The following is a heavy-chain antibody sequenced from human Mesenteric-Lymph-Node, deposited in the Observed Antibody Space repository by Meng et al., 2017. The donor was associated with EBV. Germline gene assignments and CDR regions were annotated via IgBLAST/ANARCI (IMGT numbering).Heavy chain of an antibody. CDR3: ARGRGSRLLFYSSFDS. CDR2: INHSGST. V-gene: IGHV4-34*01. D-gene: IGHD2-15*01. CDR1: GASFSGYY. Sequence: QGQLQQWGAVLLKPSETLSLTCAVYGASFSGYYWSWIRQPPGKGLEWIGEINHSGSTNYNPSLKSRVSVSLDTSKNQFSLKLSSVTAADTAVFYCARGRGSRLLFYSSFDSWGQGTLVTVSS. J-gene: IGHJ4*02.